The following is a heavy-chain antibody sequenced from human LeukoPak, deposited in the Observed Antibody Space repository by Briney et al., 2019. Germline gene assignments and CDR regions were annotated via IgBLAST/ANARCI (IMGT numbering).Heavy chain of an antibody. J-gene: IGHJ4*02. CDR2: MNPSSGNT. V-gene: IGHV1-8*03. CDR1: GYTFTSYD. CDR3: ARHSSSWYDY. Sequence: ASVKVSCKASGYTFTSYDINLVRQATGQGLEWMGWMNPSSGNTGYAQKFQGRVTITRNTSISTAYTELSSLRSEDTAVYYCARHSSSWYDYWGQGTLVTVSS. D-gene: IGHD6-13*01.